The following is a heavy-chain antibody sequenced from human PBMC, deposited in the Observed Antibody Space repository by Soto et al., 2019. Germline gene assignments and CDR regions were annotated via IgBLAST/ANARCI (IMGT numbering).Heavy chain of an antibody. J-gene: IGHJ5*02. Sequence: SETRSFTCTVSGGSVSSGSYYWSWIRQPPGKGLECIGYIYYSGSTYYNPSLKSRVTISVDRSKNQFSLKLSSVTAADTAVYYCARVPDRWGQGTLVTVSS. CDR3: ARVPDR. CDR2: IYYSGST. V-gene: IGHV4-61*01. CDR1: GGSVSSGSYY. D-gene: IGHD2-2*01.